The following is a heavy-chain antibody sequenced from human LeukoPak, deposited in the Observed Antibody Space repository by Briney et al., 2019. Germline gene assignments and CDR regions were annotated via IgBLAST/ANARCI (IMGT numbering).Heavy chain of an antibody. J-gene: IGHJ4*02. CDR2: ISGSGGST. CDR1: GFTFSSYA. Sequence: GGSLRLSCAASGFTFSSYAMSWVRQAPGKGLEWVSAISGSGGSTYYADSVKGRFTISRDNAKNSLYLQMNSLRAEDTAVYYCARDRDYYDSSGYYVDVLGSAYWGQGTLVTVSS. V-gene: IGHV3-23*01. CDR3: ARDRDYYDSSGYYVDVLGSAY. D-gene: IGHD3-22*01.